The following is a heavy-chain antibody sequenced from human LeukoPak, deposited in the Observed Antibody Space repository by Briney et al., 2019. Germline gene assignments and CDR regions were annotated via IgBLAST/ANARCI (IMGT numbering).Heavy chain of an antibody. Sequence: SETLSLTCTVSGGSISSGGYYWSWIRQHPGKGLEWIGYIYYSGSTNYNPSLKSRVTISVDTSKNQFSLKLSSVTAADTAVYYCARGLVTTNPYFDYWGQGTLVTVSS. V-gene: IGHV4-31*03. J-gene: IGHJ4*02. D-gene: IGHD4-11*01. CDR3: ARGLVTTNPYFDY. CDR2: IYYSGST. CDR1: GGSISSGGYY.